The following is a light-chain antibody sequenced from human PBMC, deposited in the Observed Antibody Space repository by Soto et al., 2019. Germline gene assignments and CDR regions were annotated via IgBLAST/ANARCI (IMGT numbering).Light chain of an antibody. CDR1: RSSSSS. Sequence: DIQMTQSPSSLSASVGDRVTITGRASRSSSSSLNWYQQKPGKAPKLLISAASSLQSGVPSRFSGRGSGTGFTLTISSLQPEDFATYYCQQSYRTPWTFGQGTKVEIK. V-gene: IGKV1-39*01. CDR2: AAS. J-gene: IGKJ1*01. CDR3: QQSYRTPWT.